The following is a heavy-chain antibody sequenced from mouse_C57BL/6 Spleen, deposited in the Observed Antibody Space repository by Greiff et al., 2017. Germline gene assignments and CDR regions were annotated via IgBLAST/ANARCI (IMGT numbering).Heavy chain of an antibody. V-gene: IGHV1-26*01. J-gene: IGHJ2*01. CDR2: INPNNGGT. D-gene: IGHD3-3*01. Sequence: EVQLQQSGPELVKPGASVKISCKASGYTFTDYYMNWVKQSPGKSLEWIGDINPNNGGTSYNQKFKGKDTLTVDKPSSTAYMELRSLTSADSAVYYCARSGDPYYFDYWGQGTTLTVSS. CDR3: ARSGDPYYFDY. CDR1: GYTFTDYY.